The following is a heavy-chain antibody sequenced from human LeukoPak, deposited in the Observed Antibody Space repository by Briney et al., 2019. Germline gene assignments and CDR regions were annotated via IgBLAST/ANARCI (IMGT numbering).Heavy chain of an antibody. D-gene: IGHD4-17*01. CDR2: IYYSGST. J-gene: IGHJ4*02. CDR1: GGSISSSSYY. Sequence: PSETLSLTCTVSGGSISSSSYYWGWIRQPPGKGLEWIGSIYYSGSTYYNPSLKSRVTISVDTSKNQFSLKLSSVTAADTAVYYCARDHDYGDYGYWGQGTLVTVSS. CDR3: ARDHDYGDYGY. V-gene: IGHV4-39*07.